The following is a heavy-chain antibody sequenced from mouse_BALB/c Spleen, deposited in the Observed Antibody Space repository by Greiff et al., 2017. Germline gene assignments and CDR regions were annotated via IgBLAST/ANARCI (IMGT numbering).Heavy chain of an antibody. CDR2: IDPENGDT. Sequence: QQSGAELVRSGASVKLSCTASGFNIKDYYMHWVKQRPEQGLEWIGWIDPENGDTEYAPKFQGKATMTADTSSNTAYLQLSSLTSEDTAVYYCATGRGAMDYWSQGTSVTVSS. J-gene: IGHJ4*01. CDR3: ATGRGAMDY. D-gene: IGHD4-1*02. CDR1: GFNIKDYY. V-gene: IGHV14-4*02.